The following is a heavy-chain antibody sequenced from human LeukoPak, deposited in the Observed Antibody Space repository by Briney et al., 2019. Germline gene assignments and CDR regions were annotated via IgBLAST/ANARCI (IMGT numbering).Heavy chain of an antibody. D-gene: IGHD2-15*01. CDR1: GFTFSSYA. CDR3: ARRPPNGYCSGGSCYQYYYYCGMDV. CDR2: ISGSGRST. V-gene: IGHV3-23*01. J-gene: IGHJ6*02. Sequence: GGSLRLSCAASGFTFSSYAMSWVRQAPGKGLEWVSAISGSGRSTYYADSVKGRFTISRDNSKNALYLQMNSLRAEDTAVYYCARRPPNGYCSGGSCYQYYYYCGMDVWGQGTTVTVSS.